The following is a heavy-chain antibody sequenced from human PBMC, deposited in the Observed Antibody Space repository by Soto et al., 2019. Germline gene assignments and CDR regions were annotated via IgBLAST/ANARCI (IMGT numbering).Heavy chain of an antibody. Sequence: EVQLVESGGGLVQPGGSLRLSCAASGFTFSSYWMHWVRQAPGKGLVWVSRINSDGSSTTYADSVKGRFTISRDNAKNTLYLQMNSLRAEDTAVYYRARVETFSSTICYPVFDYWGQGTLVTFSS. J-gene: IGHJ4*02. CDR2: INSDGSST. V-gene: IGHV3-74*03. CDR1: GFTFSSYW. D-gene: IGHD2-2*01. CDR3: ARVETFSSTICYPVFDY.